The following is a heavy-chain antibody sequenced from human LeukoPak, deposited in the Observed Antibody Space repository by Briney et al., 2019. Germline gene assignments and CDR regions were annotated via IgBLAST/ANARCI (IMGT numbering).Heavy chain of an antibody. J-gene: IGHJ4*02. D-gene: IGHD3-22*01. V-gene: IGHV3-23*01. CDR2: ISGHTGDT. CDR1: GFTFSSYA. CDR3: AKDPGTYNYDSSYYTG. Sequence: GRSLRLSCAASGFTFSSYAMSWVRQVPGKGLEWVSSISGHTGDTYYADSVKGRFTISRDNSKNTLYLQMNSLRAEDTAVYYCAKDPGTYNYDSSYYTGWGQGTLVTVSS.